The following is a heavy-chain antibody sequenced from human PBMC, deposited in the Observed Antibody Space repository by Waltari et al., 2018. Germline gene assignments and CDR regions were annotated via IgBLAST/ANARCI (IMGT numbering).Heavy chain of an antibody. Sequence: QVQLQESGPGLVKPSETLSLPCSVSGDSINNYYWNWIRQPPGKELVSIGYVAYNGKTNYNPSLKSRVTISVDTSKTQFSLKVTSVTAADTAVYYCGRSYDFWSGYPVEYWGPGSLVTVSS. CDR2: VAYNGKT. CDR3: GRSYDFWSGYPVEY. CDR1: GDSINNYY. V-gene: IGHV4-59*01. D-gene: IGHD3-3*01. J-gene: IGHJ4*02.